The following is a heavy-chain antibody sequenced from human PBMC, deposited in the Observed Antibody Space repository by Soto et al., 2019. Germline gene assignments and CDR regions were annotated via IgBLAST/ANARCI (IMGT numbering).Heavy chain of an antibody. Sequence: QVQLVESGGGVVQPGKSLRLSCAASGFTFTRHGMHWVRQAPGKGLEWVAFLSYDGSTKDYIDSVKGRFTLSRDNSRNMLYLQMNTLRAEDTAVYYCAKDSGVVSSSSSALRNNYYYMNVWGKGTTVTVSS. D-gene: IGHD6-6*01. V-gene: IGHV3-30*18. CDR2: LSYDGSTK. CDR1: GFTFTRHG. J-gene: IGHJ6*03. CDR3: AKDSGVVSSSSSALRNNYYYMNV.